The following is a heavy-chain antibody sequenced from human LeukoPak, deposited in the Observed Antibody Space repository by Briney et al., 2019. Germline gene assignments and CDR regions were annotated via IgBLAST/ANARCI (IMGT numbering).Heavy chain of an antibody. Sequence: GGSLRLSCVASGFTFSSYGMSWVRQAPGKGLEWVSALSGNGAKTYYADSVKGRFTISRDNSENMLYLQMNSLRAEDTAVYYCAKDRGWGLDYWGQGTLLTVSS. J-gene: IGHJ4*02. CDR3: AKDRGWGLDY. V-gene: IGHV3-23*01. CDR1: GFTFSSYG. D-gene: IGHD7-27*01. CDR2: LSGNGAKT.